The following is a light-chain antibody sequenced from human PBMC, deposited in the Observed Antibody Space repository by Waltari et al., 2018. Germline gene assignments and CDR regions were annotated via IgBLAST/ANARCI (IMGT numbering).Light chain of an antibody. CDR1: SSDVGGYNY. CDR3: CSYAGSSTSYVV. Sequence: QSALTQPASVSGSPGQSITISCTGTSSDVGGYNYVSCYQQHPGKAPKLMIYDVSTRPSGVSNRFSGSKSGNTASLTISGLQAEDEADYYCCSYAGSSTSYVVFGGGTKLTVL. CDR2: DVS. V-gene: IGLV2-23*02. J-gene: IGLJ2*01.